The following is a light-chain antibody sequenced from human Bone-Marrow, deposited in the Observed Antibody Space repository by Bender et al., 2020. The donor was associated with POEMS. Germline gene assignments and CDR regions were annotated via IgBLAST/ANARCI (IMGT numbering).Light chain of an antibody. CDR3: QSADSSGSYVI. V-gene: IGLV3-25*03. CDR2: EDN. J-gene: IGLJ2*01. CDR1: QLGDQY. Sequence: SYGLTQPPSVSVSPGHTANITCSGDQLGDQYASWYQLKPGQSPVLVIYEDNKRPSGIPERFSGSSSGTTVMLTISGVQAEDEADYYCQSADSSGSYVIFGGGTRLTVL.